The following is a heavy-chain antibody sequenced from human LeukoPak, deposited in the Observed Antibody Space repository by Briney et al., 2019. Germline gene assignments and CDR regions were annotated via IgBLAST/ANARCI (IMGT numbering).Heavy chain of an antibody. D-gene: IGHD6-13*01. J-gene: IGHJ4*02. Sequence: SETLSLTCTVYGGSISSGGYNWSWIRQPPGKGLEWIGYIYHSGSTYYNPSLKSRVTISVDRSKNQFSLKLSSVTAADTAVYYCARRGAAAQRSFDYWGQGTLVTVSS. CDR3: ARRGAAAQRSFDY. V-gene: IGHV4-30-2*01. CDR1: GGSISSGGYN. CDR2: IYHSGST.